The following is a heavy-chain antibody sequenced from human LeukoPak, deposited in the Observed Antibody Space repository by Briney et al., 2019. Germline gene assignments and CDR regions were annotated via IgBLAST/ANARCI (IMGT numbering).Heavy chain of an antibody. D-gene: IGHD3-22*01. CDR1: GFTVSSNY. V-gene: IGHV3-66*01. J-gene: IGHJ6*02. CDR3: ARDLYDSSGYSNYYYYYGMDI. Sequence: GGSLRLSCAASGFTVSSNYMSWVRQAPGKGLEWVSVIYSGGSTYYADSVKGRFTISRDNSKNTLYLQMNSLRAEDTAVYYCARDLYDSSGYSNYYYYYGMDIWGQGTTVTVSS. CDR2: IYSGGST.